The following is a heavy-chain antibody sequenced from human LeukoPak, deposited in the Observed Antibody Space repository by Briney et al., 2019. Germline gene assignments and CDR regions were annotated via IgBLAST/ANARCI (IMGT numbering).Heavy chain of an antibody. CDR3: ISSGSYDDDAFDI. J-gene: IGHJ3*02. Sequence: GGSLRHSCAASGFTFNNAWMSWVRQAPGKGLEWVGRIKSKSDGGTTDYAAPVKGRFTISRDDSKTTLYLQMNSLKTEDTAVYYCISSGSYDDDAFDIWGQGTMVTVSS. CDR2: IKSKSDGGTT. V-gene: IGHV3-15*01. CDR1: GFTFNNAW. D-gene: IGHD3-10*01.